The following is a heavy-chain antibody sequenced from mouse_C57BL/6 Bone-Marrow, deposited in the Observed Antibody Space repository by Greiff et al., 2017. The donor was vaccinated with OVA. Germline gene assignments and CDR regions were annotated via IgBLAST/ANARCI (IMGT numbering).Heavy chain of an antibody. J-gene: IGHJ2*01. CDR3: TSYGNFDY. Sequence: EVQLQQSGAELVRPGASVTLSCTASGFNFKDDYMHWVKQRPEQGLEWIGWIDPENGDTEYASKFQGKATITADTSSNTAYLQLSSLTSEDTAVYYCTSYGNFDYWGQGTTLTVSS. CDR1: GFNFKDDY. CDR2: IDPENGDT. D-gene: IGHD2-1*01. V-gene: IGHV14-4*01.